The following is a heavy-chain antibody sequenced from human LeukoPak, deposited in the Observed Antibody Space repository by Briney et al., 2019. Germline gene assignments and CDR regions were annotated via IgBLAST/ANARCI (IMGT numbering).Heavy chain of an antibody. CDR1: GGSITSNGYY. CDR3: ARVPQYFDWLSYDY. D-gene: IGHD3-9*01. CDR2: TYYSGST. Sequence: SEALSLTCSVSGGSITSNGYYWGWIRQPPGKGLEWIGNTYYSGSTYYNPSLRSRVTLSVDTSKNQFSLKLSSVTAADTAVYFCARVPQYFDWLSYDYWGPGTPVTVSS. V-gene: IGHV4-39*07. J-gene: IGHJ4*02.